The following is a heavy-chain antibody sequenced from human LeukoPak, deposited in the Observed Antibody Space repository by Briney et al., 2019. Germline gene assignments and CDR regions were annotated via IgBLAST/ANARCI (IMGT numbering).Heavy chain of an antibody. J-gene: IGHJ5*02. Sequence: SVKVSCKASGGTFGSYAISWVRQAPGQGLEWMGRIIPILGIANYAQKFQGRVTMTTDTSTSTAYMELRSLRSDDTAVYYCARMHYYDSSGYDWFDPWGQGTLVTVSS. CDR1: GGTFGSYA. CDR2: IIPILGIA. V-gene: IGHV1-69*04. CDR3: ARMHYYDSSGYDWFDP. D-gene: IGHD3-22*01.